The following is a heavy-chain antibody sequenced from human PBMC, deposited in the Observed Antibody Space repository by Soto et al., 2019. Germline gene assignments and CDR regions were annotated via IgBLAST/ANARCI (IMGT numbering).Heavy chain of an antibody. CDR2: INGDGTT. CDR3: GRGSGPRGRPY. J-gene: IGHJ4*02. CDR1: GFIFSDYW. V-gene: IGHV3-74*01. D-gene: IGHD6-25*01. Sequence: GGSLRLSCGASGFIFSDYWMHWVRQAPGKGLVWVARINGDGTTTYVDSVKGRFTISRDNAKNMMYLQMNSLRVEDTAMYYCGRGSGPRGRPYWGMG.